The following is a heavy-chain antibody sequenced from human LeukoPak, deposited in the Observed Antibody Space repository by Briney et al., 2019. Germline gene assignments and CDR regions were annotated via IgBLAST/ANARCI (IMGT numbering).Heavy chain of an antibody. J-gene: IGHJ4*02. Sequence: ASVKVSCEASGYTLISYGINWMRQAPGQGLEWMGWISTQSGNTNYAQKVQGRLTLTTDRSTNTAYMELRSLRSDDTAVYYCARGAYGDKWGQGTMVTVSS. V-gene: IGHV1-18*01. CDR3: ARGAYGDK. CDR2: ISTQSGNT. CDR1: GYTLISYG. D-gene: IGHD4-17*01.